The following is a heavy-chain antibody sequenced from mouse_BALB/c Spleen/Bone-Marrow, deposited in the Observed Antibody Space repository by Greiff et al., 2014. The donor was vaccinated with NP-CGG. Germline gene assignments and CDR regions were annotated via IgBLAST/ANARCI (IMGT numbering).Heavy chain of an antibody. V-gene: IGHV1S56*01. CDR1: GYTFTSYF. D-gene: IGHD1-1*01. CDR2: IYPGNVNT. Sequence: QVQLQQSGPELVKPGASVRISCKASGYTFTSYFLHWVKQRPGQGLEWIGWIYPGNVNTKYNEKFKGKATLTADKSSSTAYMQLSSLTPEASAVYFCARWVVGRDYAMDYWGQGTSVTVSS. J-gene: IGHJ4*01. CDR3: ARWVVGRDYAMDY.